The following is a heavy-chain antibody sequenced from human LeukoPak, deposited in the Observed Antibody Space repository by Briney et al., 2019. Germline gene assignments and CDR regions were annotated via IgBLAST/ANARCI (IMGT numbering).Heavy chain of an antibody. Sequence: SETLSLTCSVSGGSISSYYWSWIRQPPGKGLEWIGYIYYSGSTNYNPSLESRVTISVDTSKNQLSLKLSSVTAADTAVYYCARRIVGATNDAFDIWGQGTMVTVSS. CDR1: GGSISSYY. J-gene: IGHJ3*02. CDR2: IYYSGST. V-gene: IGHV4-59*01. CDR3: ARRIVGATNDAFDI. D-gene: IGHD1-26*01.